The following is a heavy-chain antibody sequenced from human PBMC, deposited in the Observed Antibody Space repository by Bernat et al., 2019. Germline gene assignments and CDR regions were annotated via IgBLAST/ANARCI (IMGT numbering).Heavy chain of an antibody. J-gene: IGHJ4*02. V-gene: IGHV4-39*01. D-gene: IGHD6-19*01. CDR3: AREQQWLVRYFDY. Sequence: QVQLQESGPGLMMPSQTLSLTCTVSGGSISSSGYYWSWIRQPPGKGLEWIGSIYYSRSTYYNPSLKSRVTISVDTSKNQFSLKLSSVTAADTAVYYCAREQQWLVRYFDYWGQGTLVTVSS. CDR1: GGSISSSGYY. CDR2: IYYSRST.